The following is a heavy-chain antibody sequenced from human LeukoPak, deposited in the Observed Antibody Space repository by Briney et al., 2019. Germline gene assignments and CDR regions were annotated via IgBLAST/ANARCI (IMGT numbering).Heavy chain of an antibody. CDR3: ARGPEQQLVAAFDI. Sequence: PSETLSLTCTVSGGSISNYYWSWIRQPPGKGLEWIGYIYYSGSTNYNPSLKSRVTISVDTSKNQFSLKLSSVTAADTAVYYCARGPEQQLVAAFDIWGQGTMVTVSS. CDR1: GGSISNYY. D-gene: IGHD6-13*01. V-gene: IGHV4-59*12. CDR2: IYYSGST. J-gene: IGHJ3*02.